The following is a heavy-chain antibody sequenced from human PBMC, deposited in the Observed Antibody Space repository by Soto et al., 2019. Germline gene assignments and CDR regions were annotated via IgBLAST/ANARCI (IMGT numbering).Heavy chain of an antibody. V-gene: IGHV1-8*02. J-gene: IGHJ5*02. D-gene: IGHD3-10*01. CDR2: VSPNSGNT. CDR1: GYTFSGFD. CDR3: ARAYGAASFDL. Sequence: QVQLVQSGAEVRKSGASVKASCKASGYTFSGFDIHWVRLATGQGLEWMGWVSPNSGNTGYAQRFQGRLTTTRDTSKSAAYMAIKSLTSDDTAMYYCARAYGAASFDLRGQGTLVTASS.